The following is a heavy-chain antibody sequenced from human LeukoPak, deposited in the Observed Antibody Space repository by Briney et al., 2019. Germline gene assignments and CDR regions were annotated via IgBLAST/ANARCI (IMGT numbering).Heavy chain of an antibody. V-gene: IGHV1-18*01. CDR3: TRDYGDYLGLDY. CDR2: ISAYNGNT. D-gene: IGHD4-17*01. CDR1: GYTFTSYA. J-gene: IGHJ4*02. Sequence: ASVKVSCKASGYTFTSYAMNWVRQAPGQGLEWVGWISAYNGNTNYAQKLQGRVTMTTDTSTSTAYMELRSLRSDDTAVYYCTRDYGDYLGLDYWGQGTLVTVSS.